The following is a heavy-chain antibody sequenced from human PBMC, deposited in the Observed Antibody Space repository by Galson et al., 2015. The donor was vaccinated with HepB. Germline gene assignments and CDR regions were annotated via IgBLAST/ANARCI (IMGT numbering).Heavy chain of an antibody. D-gene: IGHD3-22*01. J-gene: IGHJ4*02. CDR1: GFTFGSYG. Sequence: SLRLSCAASGFTFGSYGMHWVRQAPGKGLEWVAVISYDGSNKYYADSVKGRFTISRDNSKNTLYLQMNSLRAEDTAVYYCATYYDSSGYYSWVDYWGQGTLVTVSS. CDR2: ISYDGSNK. CDR3: ATYYDSSGYYSWVDY. V-gene: IGHV3-30*03.